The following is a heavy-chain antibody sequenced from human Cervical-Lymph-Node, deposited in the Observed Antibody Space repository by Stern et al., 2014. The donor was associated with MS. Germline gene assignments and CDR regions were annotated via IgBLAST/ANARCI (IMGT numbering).Heavy chain of an antibody. CDR1: GSTFSKSA. Sequence: VQLVESGGGVVPPGRSLRLSCADSGSTFSKSAMYWVRQAPGKGLEWVAVISHDGSNKQYGDSVKGRLAISRDNSRNTLSLEIYSLRAEDTAVYYCVRTESFYYYDGMDVWGHGTTVIVSS. J-gene: IGHJ6*02. V-gene: IGHV3-30*09. CDR2: ISHDGSNK. CDR3: VRTESFYYYDGMDV.